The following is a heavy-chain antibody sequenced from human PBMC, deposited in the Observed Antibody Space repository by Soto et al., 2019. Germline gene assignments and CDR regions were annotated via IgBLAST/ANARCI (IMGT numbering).Heavy chain of an antibody. J-gene: IGHJ6*02. CDR3: ARKPGVATNGMDV. V-gene: IGHV5-51*01. CDR2: IYPGDSDT. D-gene: IGHD5-12*01. Sequence: GESLKISCKGSGYTFTNYWIAWVRQMPGKGLEWMGIIYPGDSDTRYSPSFQGQVTISADKSISTAYLQWSSLKASDTAMYYCARKPGVATNGMDVWGQATTVTVSS. CDR1: GYTFTNYW.